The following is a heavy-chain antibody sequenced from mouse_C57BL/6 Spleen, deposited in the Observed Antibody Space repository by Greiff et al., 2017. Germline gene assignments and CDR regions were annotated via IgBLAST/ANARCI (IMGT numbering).Heavy chain of an antibody. CDR1: GFTFTDYY. CDR3: ARYPSPYYDYAAWFAY. D-gene: IGHD2-4*01. J-gene: IGHJ3*01. Sequence: EVMLVESGGGLVQPGGSLSLSCAASGFTFTDYYMSWVRQPPGKALEWLGFIRNKANGYTTEYSASVKGRFTISRDNSQSILYLQMNALRAEDSATYYCARYPSPYYDYAAWFAYWGQGTLVTVSA. V-gene: IGHV7-3*01. CDR2: IRNKANGYTT.